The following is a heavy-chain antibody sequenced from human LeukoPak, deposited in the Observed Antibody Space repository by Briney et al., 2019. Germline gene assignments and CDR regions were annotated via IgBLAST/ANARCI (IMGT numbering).Heavy chain of an antibody. CDR2: IRSDGSNK. CDR3: PKDLEGELPLHGDY. J-gene: IGHJ4*02. V-gene: IGHV3-30*02. Sequence: GGSLRLSCAASGFSFSSYLMHWVRQAPGKGLEWVASIRSDGSNKYDADAVKSRFTISRDNSTNTLPLQMNSLRVADTCAYYSPKDLEGELPLHGDYWRQGPLVTVPS. D-gene: IGHD3-16*01. CDR1: GFSFSSYL.